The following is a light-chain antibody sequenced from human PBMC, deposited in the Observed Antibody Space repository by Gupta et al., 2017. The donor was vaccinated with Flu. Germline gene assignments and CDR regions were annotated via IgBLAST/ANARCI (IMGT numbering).Light chain of an antibody. J-gene: IGKJ1*01. CDR1: QGISDW. CDR3: QQVNTFPWT. Sequence: DIQMTQSPSFVSASVGDRVTITCRASQGISDWLAWYQQKPGKAPELLIFAASSLHDGVPSRFSGSGSGTDFTLTISSLQAEDFATYFCQQVNTFPWTFGQGTKV. CDR2: AAS. V-gene: IGKV1-12*01.